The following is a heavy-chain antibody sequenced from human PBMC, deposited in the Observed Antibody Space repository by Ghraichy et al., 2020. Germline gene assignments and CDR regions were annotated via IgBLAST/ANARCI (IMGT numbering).Heavy chain of an antibody. CDR1: NGSVTGYY. CDR3: ARGGRYYDRSGYFDD. J-gene: IGHJ4*02. CDR2: IYSSGTT. D-gene: IGHD3-22*01. V-gene: IGHV4-59*02. Sequence: SETLSLTCSVSNGSVTGYYWSWLRQPPGQGLEWIAYIYSSGTTYYNPSLQSGVTISIDTSKNQISLKVTSLTAADTAVYYCARGGRYYDRSGYFDDWGQGTLVTVTS.